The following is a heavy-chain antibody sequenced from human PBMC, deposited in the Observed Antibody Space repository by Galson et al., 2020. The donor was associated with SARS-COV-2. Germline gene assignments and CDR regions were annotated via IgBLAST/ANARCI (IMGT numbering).Heavy chain of an antibody. D-gene: IGHD3-22*01. CDR3: ARPSSSGYYSIWYFDL. Sequence: SQTLSLTCAVSGLSISSDFYWGWIRQSPGKGLEWIGNVYQGGTTYYNPSLKSRVTISIDKSENQFSLKMTSVTAADTAVYYCARPSSSGYYSIWYFDLWGRGTLVTVSS. V-gene: IGHV4-38-2*01. CDR1: GLSISSDFY. CDR2: VYQGGTT. J-gene: IGHJ2*01.